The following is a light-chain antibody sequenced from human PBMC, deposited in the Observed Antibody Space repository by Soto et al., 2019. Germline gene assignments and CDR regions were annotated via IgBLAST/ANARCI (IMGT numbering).Light chain of an antibody. CDR1: QGISSY. CDR3: QQYYSYPPG. Sequence: AIRMTQSPSSFSASTGDRVTITCRASQGISSYLACYQQKPGKAPKLLIYAASTLQSGVPSRFSGSGSGTDFTLTISCLQSADFATYYFQQYYSYPPGFGGGTKVEIK. CDR2: AAS. V-gene: IGKV1-8*01. J-gene: IGKJ4*02.